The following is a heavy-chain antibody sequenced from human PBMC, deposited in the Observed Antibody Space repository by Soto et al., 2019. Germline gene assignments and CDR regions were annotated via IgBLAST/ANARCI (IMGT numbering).Heavy chain of an antibody. CDR2: ISSSSSTI. CDR1: GFTFSSYS. CDR3: ARVVSVDFWSGSLNRQYYFDY. Sequence: GGSLRLSCAASGFTFSSYSMNWVRQAPGKGLEWVSYISSSSSTIYYADSVKGRFTISRDNAKNSLYLQMNSLRDEDTAVYYCARVVSVDFWSGSLNRQYYFDYWGQGTLVTVSS. D-gene: IGHD3-3*01. J-gene: IGHJ4*02. V-gene: IGHV3-48*02.